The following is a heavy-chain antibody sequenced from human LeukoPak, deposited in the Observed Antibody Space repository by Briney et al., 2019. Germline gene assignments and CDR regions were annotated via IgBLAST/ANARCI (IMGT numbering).Heavy chain of an antibody. CDR3: ARSDYGVTAIDY. J-gene: IGHJ4*02. D-gene: IGHD2-21*02. CDR2: INPNSGGT. CDR1: GYTFTGYY. Sequence: ASVKVSCTASGYTFTGYYMHWVRQAPGQGLEWMGWINPNSGGTNYAQKFQGWVTMTRDTSISTAYMELSSLRSEDTAVYYCARSDYGVTAIDYWGQGTLVTVSS. V-gene: IGHV1-2*04.